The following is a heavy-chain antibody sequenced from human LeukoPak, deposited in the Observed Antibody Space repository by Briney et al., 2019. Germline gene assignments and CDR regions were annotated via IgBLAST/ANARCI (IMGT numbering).Heavy chain of an antibody. V-gene: IGHV4-61*01. Sequence: KPSETLSLTCTVSGGSVSSGSYYWSWIRQPPGKGLEWIGYIYYSGSTNYNPSLKSRVTISVDTSKNQFSLRLSSVTAADTAVYYCARDGRYYYDSSSFHYYYGMDVWGQGTTVTVSS. D-gene: IGHD3-22*01. J-gene: IGHJ6*02. CDR1: GGSVSSGSYY. CDR2: IYYSGST. CDR3: ARDGRYYYDSSSFHYYYGMDV.